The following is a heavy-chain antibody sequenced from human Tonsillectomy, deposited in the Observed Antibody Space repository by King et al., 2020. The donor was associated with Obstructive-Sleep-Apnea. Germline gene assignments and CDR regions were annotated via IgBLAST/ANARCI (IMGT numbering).Heavy chain of an antibody. CDR2: ISSSSSTI. Sequence: VQLVESGGGLVQPGGSLRLSCAASGFTFSSYSMNWVRQAPGKGLEWVSYISSSSSTIYYADSVKGRFTISRDNAKNSLYLQMNSLRAEDKAVYYCAGDESYGDAIGDLYYYYGMDVWGQGTTVTVSS. V-gene: IGHV3-48*04. CDR1: GFTFSSYS. CDR3: AGDESYGDAIGDLYYYYGMDV. D-gene: IGHD4-17*01. J-gene: IGHJ6*02.